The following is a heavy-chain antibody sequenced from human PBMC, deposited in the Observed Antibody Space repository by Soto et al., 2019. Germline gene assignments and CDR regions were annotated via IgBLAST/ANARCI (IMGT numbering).Heavy chain of an antibody. Sequence: QVQLVQSGAEVKKPGASVRISCRTSGYTFTSYAITWLRHAPGQRLEWMGWINGGNGDTKYSQKFQDRLSIIRDTSATTVSLGLSSLTSEDTAIYYCARGPLSLYSADFRWGQGTLVTVSS. V-gene: IGHV1-3*01. J-gene: IGHJ4*02. CDR1: GYTFTSYA. CDR3: ARGPLSLYSADFR. CDR2: INGGNGDT. D-gene: IGHD1-26*01.